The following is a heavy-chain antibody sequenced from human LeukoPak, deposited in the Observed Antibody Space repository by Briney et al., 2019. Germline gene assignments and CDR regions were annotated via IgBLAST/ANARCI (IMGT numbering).Heavy chain of an antibody. CDR2: IYSGGST. Sequence: QPGGSLRLSCAASGFTVSSNYMSWVRQAPGKGLEWVSVIYSGGSTYYADSVKGRFTISRDNSKNTLYLQMNSLRAEDTAVYYCAGDSRYYYDRSGKTEDYWGQGTLVTVSS. D-gene: IGHD3-22*01. CDR1: GFTVSSNY. V-gene: IGHV3-53*01. CDR3: AGDSRYYYDRSGKTEDY. J-gene: IGHJ4*02.